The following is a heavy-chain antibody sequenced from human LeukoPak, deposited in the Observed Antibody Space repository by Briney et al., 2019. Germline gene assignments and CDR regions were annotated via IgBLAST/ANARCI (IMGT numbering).Heavy chain of an antibody. D-gene: IGHD3-22*01. J-gene: IGHJ4*02. Sequence: SQTLSLTCAISGDSVSSNSAAWNWIRQSPSRGLEWLGRTYYRSKWSNDYAVSVKSRITINPDTSRNQFSLQLTSVTPEDTAVYYCARYYYDRRGYYYYYFDYWGQGTLVTVSS. CDR3: ARYYYDRRGYYYYYFDY. CDR2: TYYRSKWSN. CDR1: GDSVSSNSAA. V-gene: IGHV6-1*01.